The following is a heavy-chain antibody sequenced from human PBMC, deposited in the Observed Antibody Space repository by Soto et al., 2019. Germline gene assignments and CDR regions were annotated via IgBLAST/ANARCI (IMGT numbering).Heavy chain of an antibody. D-gene: IGHD6-13*01. Sequence: AGSLRLSRRTSGFSFGSYGMQWVRHAGGKGPGSVAVISGDGSNTASGAAGRDRFTVARDNSRNTLFLQMDSLRDDDTAVYYCARGSSNWAYYFDFWGQGTLVTVSS. CDR3: ARGSSNWAYYFDF. CDR2: ISGDGSNT. J-gene: IGHJ4*02. CDR1: GFSFGSYG. V-gene: IGHV3-33*05.